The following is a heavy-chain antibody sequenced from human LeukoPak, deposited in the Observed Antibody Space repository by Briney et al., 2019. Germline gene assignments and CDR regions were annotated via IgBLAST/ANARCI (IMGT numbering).Heavy chain of an antibody. CDR3: ARHKEHIVVITSIYYYYYMDV. V-gene: IGHV4-39*01. CDR2: IYYSGIT. CDR1: GGSISSSGYY. Sequence: SETLSLTCTVSGGSISSSGYYWGWIRQPPGKGLEWIGNIYYSGITYYSPSLKSRVTISVDTSKNQFSLKLSSVTAADTAVYYCARHKEHIVVITSIYYYYYMDVWGKGTTVTISS. D-gene: IGHD2-21*02. J-gene: IGHJ6*03.